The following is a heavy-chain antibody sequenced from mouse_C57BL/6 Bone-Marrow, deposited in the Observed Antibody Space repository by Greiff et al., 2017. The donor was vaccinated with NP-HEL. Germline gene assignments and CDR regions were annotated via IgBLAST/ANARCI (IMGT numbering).Heavy chain of an antibody. Sequence: VQLQQSGAELVRPGASVKLSCTASGFNIKDDYMHWVKQRPEQGLEWIGWIDPENGDTEYASKFQGKATITADTSSNTAYLQLSSLTSEDTAVYYCTLTGTIAWFAYWGQGTLVTGSA. CDR1: GFNIKDDY. V-gene: IGHV14-4*01. D-gene: IGHD4-1*01. CDR2: IDPENGDT. CDR3: TLTGTIAWFAY. J-gene: IGHJ3*01.